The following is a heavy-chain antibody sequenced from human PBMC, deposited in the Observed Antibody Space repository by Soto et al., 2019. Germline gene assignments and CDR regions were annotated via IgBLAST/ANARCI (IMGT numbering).Heavy chain of an antibody. V-gene: IGHV3-74*01. CDR1: GFTFSHYW. CDR3: TSDTFGLRDT. J-gene: IGHJ5*02. D-gene: IGHD3-16*01. Sequence: PGGSLRLSCAASGFTFSHYWMHWVRQTPGKGLVWVSRINPAGTITNYADSVEGRFTISRDNADSALFLQMNSLSAEDTAIYYCTSDTFGLRDTWGQGTLVTV. CDR2: INPAGTIT.